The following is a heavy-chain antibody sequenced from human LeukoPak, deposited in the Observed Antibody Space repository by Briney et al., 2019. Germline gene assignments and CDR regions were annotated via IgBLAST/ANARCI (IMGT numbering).Heavy chain of an antibody. CDR1: GFTFSSYS. Sequence: GGSLRLSCAASGFTFSSYSMNWVRQAPGKGLEWVSSISSSSSYIYYADSVKGRFTISRDNSKNTLYLQMNSLRAEDTAVYYCAKRIDSGSYYGYWGQGTLVTVSS. D-gene: IGHD1-26*01. CDR2: ISSSSSYI. J-gene: IGHJ4*02. CDR3: AKRIDSGSYYGY. V-gene: IGHV3-21*04.